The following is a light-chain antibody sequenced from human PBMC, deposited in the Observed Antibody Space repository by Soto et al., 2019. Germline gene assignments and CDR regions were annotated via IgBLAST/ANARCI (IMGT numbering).Light chain of an antibody. CDR2: DAS. V-gene: IGKV1-5*01. CDR3: QQYNSYT. CDR1: QSINNW. J-gene: IGKJ1*01. Sequence: DIQMTQSPSTLSASVGDRVTITCRASQSINNWLAWYQQKPGKAPKLLIYDASNLDSGVPSRFSGSGSGTEFSLTISNLQPDDCATYYCQQYNSYTFGQGTKVDI.